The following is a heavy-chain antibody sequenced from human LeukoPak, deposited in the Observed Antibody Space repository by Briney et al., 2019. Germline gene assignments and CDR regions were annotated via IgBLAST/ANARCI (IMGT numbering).Heavy chain of an antibody. CDR2: KHYSGSA. CDR1: GVSVSDGRYY. J-gene: IGHJ3*02. CDR3: ATPYCSGISCLDVFNM. D-gene: IGHD2-2*01. Sequence: SETLSLTCNVSGVSVSDGRYYWTWIRQHPGKGLEWIGYKHYSGSAKYNPSLKSRLTISIDTSKNQFSLQLSSVTAAGTATYYCATPYCSGISCLDVFNMWGQGTRVTVSS. V-gene: IGHV4-31*03.